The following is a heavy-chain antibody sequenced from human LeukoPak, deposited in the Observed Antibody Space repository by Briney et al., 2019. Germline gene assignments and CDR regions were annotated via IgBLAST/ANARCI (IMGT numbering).Heavy chain of an antibody. CDR1: GYTFTGYY. Sequence: ASVKVSCKASGYTFTGYYMHWVRQAPGQGPEWMGRINPDSGGTNYVQRFQGRVTMSRDTSISTAYMQLSRLRSDDTAVYYCATTFDWLSPLLWGQGTLVTVPS. V-gene: IGHV1-2*02. CDR3: ATTFDWLSPLL. D-gene: IGHD3-9*01. CDR2: INPDSGGT. J-gene: IGHJ4*02.